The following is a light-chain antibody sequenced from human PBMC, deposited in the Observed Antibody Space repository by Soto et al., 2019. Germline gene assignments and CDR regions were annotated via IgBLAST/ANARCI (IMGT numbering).Light chain of an antibody. CDR1: SSDVGTYNY. V-gene: IGLV2-8*01. CDR3: GSYSSTATREV. Sequence: QSALTQPPSASGSPGQSVTISCTGSSSDVGTYNYVSWYQQHPGKPPKLMIYEVSERPSGVPDRFSGSKSGNTASLTVSGLQAEDEADYFCGSYSSTATREVFGTGTKLTVL. J-gene: IGLJ1*01. CDR2: EVS.